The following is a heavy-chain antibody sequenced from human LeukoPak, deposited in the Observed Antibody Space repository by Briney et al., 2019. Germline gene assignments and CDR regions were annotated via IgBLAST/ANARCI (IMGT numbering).Heavy chain of an antibody. CDR2: INPNSGGT. Sequence: GASVKVSCKASGYTITAYYIYWVRQPPGQGLEWMGRINPNSGGTNYAQNFQGRVTMTRDTSISTAYMEPSSMRSDDTAVYHCARGYCSGGTCYLVENWLDPWGQGNLVTVSS. CDR3: ARGYCSGGTCYLVENWLDP. D-gene: IGHD2-15*01. V-gene: IGHV1-2*06. J-gene: IGHJ5*02. CDR1: GYTITAYY.